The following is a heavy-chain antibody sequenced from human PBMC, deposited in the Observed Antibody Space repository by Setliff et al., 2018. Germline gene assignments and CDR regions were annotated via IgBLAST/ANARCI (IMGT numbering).Heavy chain of an antibody. CDR3: AHFTVGYDISGYLFS. V-gene: IGHV1-18*01. CDR1: GYNFITFG. CDR2: ISPYNENT. J-gene: IGHJ5*02. Sequence: ASVKVSCKTSGYNFITFGISWVRQAPGQGPEWMGWISPYNENTNYAQKFQGRVTINKDTSKNQVVLTMANVDPVDTATYYCAHFTVGYDISGYLFSWGQGTLVTVSS. D-gene: IGHD3-22*01.